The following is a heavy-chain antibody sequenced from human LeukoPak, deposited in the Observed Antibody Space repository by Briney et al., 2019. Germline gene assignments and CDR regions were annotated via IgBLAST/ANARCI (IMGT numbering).Heavy chain of an antibody. Sequence: PGGSLRLSCAASGFTFSSYSMNWVRQAPGKGLEWVSYISSSSSTIYYADSVKGRFTISRDNAKNSLYLQMNSLRAEDTAVYYCAREGGVGATGIVNAFDIWGQGTMVTVSS. CDR1: GFTFSSYS. CDR2: ISSSSSTI. CDR3: AREGGVGATGIVNAFDI. J-gene: IGHJ3*02. V-gene: IGHV3-48*04. D-gene: IGHD1-26*01.